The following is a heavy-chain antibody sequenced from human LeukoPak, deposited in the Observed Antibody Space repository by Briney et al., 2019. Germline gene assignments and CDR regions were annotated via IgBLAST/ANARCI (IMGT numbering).Heavy chain of an antibody. V-gene: IGHV3-15*01. D-gene: IGHD3-10*01. CDR1: GFTFSNAW. CDR2: IKSKTDGGTT. CDR3: TTEKYYYGSGTYYFDY. Sequence: GGSLRLSCAASGFTFSNAWMSWVRQAPGKGLEWVGRIKSKTDGGTTDYAAPVKGRFTISRDDSKNTLYLQMNSLKTEDTAVYYCTTEKYYYGSGTYYFDYWGQGTLVTVSS. J-gene: IGHJ4*02.